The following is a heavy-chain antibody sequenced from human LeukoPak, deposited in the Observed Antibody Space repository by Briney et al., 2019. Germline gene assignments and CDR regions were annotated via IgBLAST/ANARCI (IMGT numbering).Heavy chain of an antibody. Sequence: SETLSLTCTVSGGSISSSSYYWGWIRQPPGKGLEWIGSIYYSGSTYYNPSLKSRVTISVDTSKNQFPLKLSSVTAADTAVYYCARDRTEGYCSSTSCYPDHFDYWGQGTLVTVSS. J-gene: IGHJ4*02. CDR2: IYYSGST. D-gene: IGHD2-2*01. CDR3: ARDRTEGYCSSTSCYPDHFDY. CDR1: GGSISSSSYY. V-gene: IGHV4-39*06.